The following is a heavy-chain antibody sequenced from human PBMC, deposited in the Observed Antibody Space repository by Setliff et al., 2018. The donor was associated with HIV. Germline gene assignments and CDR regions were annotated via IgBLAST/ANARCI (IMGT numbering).Heavy chain of an antibody. CDR2: INDNGST. D-gene: IGHD3-9*01. CDR1: GGSFSGYY. J-gene: IGHJ3*02. CDR3: ARYKCINFACVGFDI. Sequence: SETLSLTCAVYGGSFSGYYWSWIRQPPGKGLEWIGEINDNGSTNYNPSLKSRVTISVDTSKNQFSLKMSSVTAADTAVYYCARYKCINFACVGFDIWGQGTVVTVSS. V-gene: IGHV4-34*01.